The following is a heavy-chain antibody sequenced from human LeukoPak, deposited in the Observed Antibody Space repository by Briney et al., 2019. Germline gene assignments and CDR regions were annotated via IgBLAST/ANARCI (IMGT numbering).Heavy chain of an antibody. CDR3: AGRAGIGRGGGYSFDY. CDR1: GGSISSSSYY. V-gene: IGHV4-39*01. Sequence: SETLSLTCTVSGGSISSSSYYWGWIRQPPGKGLEWIGSIYYSGSTYYNPSLKSRVTISVDTSKDQFSLKLSSVPAADTAVYYCAGRAGIGRGGGYSFDYWGQGTLVTVSS. CDR2: IYYSGST. J-gene: IGHJ4*02. D-gene: IGHD1-26*01.